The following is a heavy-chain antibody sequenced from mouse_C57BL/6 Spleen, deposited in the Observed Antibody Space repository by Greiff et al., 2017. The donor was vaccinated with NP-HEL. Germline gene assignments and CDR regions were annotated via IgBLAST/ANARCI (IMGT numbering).Heavy chain of an antibody. CDR1: GYSITSGYY. CDR3: AREDYSSSYWYFDV. J-gene: IGHJ1*03. V-gene: IGHV3-6*01. CDR2: ISYDGSN. D-gene: IGHD1-1*01. Sequence: EVKLMESGPGLVKPSQSLSLTCSVTGYSITSGYYWNWIRQFPGNKLEWMGYISYDGSNNYNPSLKNRISITRDTSKNQFFLKLNSVTTEDTAKYYGAREDYSSSYWYFDVWGTGTTVTVSS.